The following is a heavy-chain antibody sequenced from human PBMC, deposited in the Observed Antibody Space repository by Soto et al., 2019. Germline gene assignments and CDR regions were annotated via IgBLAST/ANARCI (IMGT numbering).Heavy chain of an antibody. V-gene: IGHV3-7*01. CDR1: GFTFSSYW. Sequence: GGSLRLSCAASGFTFSSYWMSWVRQAPGKGLEWVANIKQDGSEKYYVDSVKGRFTISRDNAKNSLYLQMNSLRAEDTAVYYCARIRQDDYGDYEGYYFGYWGQGTLVTVSS. CDR3: ARIRQDDYGDYEGYYFGY. D-gene: IGHD4-17*01. J-gene: IGHJ4*02. CDR2: IKQDGSEK.